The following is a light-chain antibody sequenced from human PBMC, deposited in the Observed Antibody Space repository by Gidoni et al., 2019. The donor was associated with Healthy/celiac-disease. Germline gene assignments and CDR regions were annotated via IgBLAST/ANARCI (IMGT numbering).Light chain of an antibody. CDR3: QQYNNWPRT. J-gene: IGKJ1*01. Sequence: EIVMTQSPATLSVSPGERATLSCRASQSVSSNLPWYQQKPGQAPRLLIYGASTRATGIPARFSGRGSGTEFTLTISSLQSEDFAVYYCQQYNNWPRTFGQGTKVEIK. CDR2: GAS. CDR1: QSVSSN. V-gene: IGKV3-15*01.